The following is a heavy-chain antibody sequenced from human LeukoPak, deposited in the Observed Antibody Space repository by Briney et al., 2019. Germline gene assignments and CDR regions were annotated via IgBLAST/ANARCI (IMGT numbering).Heavy chain of an antibody. Sequence: SVKLSCKASGGTCSSYAISWVRQPPGQGLEWMGGIIPIFGTANYAHKFQGRVTITADESTSTAYMELSSLRSEDTAVYYCARDLVGASSPFGYWGQGTMVTVSS. CDR3: ARDLVGASSPFGY. CDR1: GGTCSSYA. J-gene: IGHJ4*02. D-gene: IGHD1-26*01. CDR2: IIPIFGTA. V-gene: IGHV1-69*13.